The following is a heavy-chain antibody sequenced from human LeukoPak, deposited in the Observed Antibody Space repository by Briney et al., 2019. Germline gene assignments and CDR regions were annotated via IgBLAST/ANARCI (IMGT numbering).Heavy chain of an antibody. V-gene: IGHV3-23*01. J-gene: IGHJ5*02. CDR2: INNWDNKA. Sequence: GGSLRLSCAASGSTFSNSAISWVRQAPGKGLEWLSAINNWDNKAYYADSVSGRFTDSRDSSKNTVYLQMNSLKAEDTAMYYCAKEHGVWPLNWFDPWGQGTLVTVFS. CDR1: GSTFSNSA. D-gene: IGHD2-8*01. CDR3: AKEHGVWPLNWFDP.